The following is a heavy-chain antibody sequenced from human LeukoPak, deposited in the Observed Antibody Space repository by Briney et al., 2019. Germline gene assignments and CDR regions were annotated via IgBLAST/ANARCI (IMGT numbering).Heavy chain of an antibody. CDR1: GFTFSSYS. V-gene: IGHV3-48*04. D-gene: IGHD3-3*01. Sequence: PGGSLRLSCAASGFTFSSYSMNWVRQAPGKGLEWVSYISSSSSTIYYADSVKGRFTISRDNARNSLYLQMNSLRAEDTAVYYCARWGYDFWSGYYTTTTYYYYMDVWGKGTTVTVSS. CDR3: ARWGYDFWSGYYTTTTYYYYMDV. J-gene: IGHJ6*03. CDR2: ISSSSSTI.